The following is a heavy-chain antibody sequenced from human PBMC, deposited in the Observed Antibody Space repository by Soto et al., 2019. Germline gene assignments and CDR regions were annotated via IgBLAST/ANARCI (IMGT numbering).Heavy chain of an antibody. Sequence: QVQLVQSGAEVKKPGSSVKVSCKASGGTFSSYTISWVRQAPGQGLEWMGRIIPILGIANYAQKFQGRVTVTADKSTSTAYMQRSSLRSEDTAVYYCATNYDDRSGYYHYYYYGMDVWGQGTTVTVSS. D-gene: IGHD3-22*01. CDR1: GGTFSSYT. J-gene: IGHJ6*02. V-gene: IGHV1-69*02. CDR2: IIPILGIA. CDR3: ATNYDDRSGYYHYYYYGMDV.